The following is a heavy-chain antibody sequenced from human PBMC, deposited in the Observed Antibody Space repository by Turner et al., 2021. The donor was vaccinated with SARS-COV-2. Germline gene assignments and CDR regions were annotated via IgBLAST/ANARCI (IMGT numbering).Heavy chain of an antibody. CDR1: GFTVYRNY. V-gene: IGHV3-66*01. Sequence: EVQLVESGGGLVQPGRSLRLSCAASGFTVYRNYMSWVRQAPGKGLEWVSLMYSGGDTFYAESVKGRFTISRDHSKNTLYLQMNRLRVEDTAVYYCARGLGYTYPFDYWGQGTLVTVSS. CDR3: ARGLGYTYPFDY. J-gene: IGHJ4*02. D-gene: IGHD5-18*01. CDR2: MYSGGDT.